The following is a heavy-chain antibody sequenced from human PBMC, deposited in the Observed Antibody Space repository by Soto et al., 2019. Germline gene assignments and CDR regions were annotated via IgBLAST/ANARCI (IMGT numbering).Heavy chain of an antibody. CDR3: ARGLYDIFTGHPLYYYYGMDV. CDR2: ISAYNGNT. J-gene: IGHJ6*02. CDR1: GYTFTSYG. Sequence: ASVKVSCKASGYTFTSYGISWVRQAPGQGLEWIGWISAYNGNTNYAQKLQGRVTMTTDTSTSTAYMELRSLRSDDTAVYYCARGLYDIFTGHPLYYYYGMDVWGQGTTVTVSS. D-gene: IGHD3-9*01. V-gene: IGHV1-18*04.